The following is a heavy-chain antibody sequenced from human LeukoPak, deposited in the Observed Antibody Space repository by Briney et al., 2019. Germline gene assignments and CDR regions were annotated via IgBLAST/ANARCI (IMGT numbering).Heavy chain of an antibody. V-gene: IGHV4-59*08. CDR1: GGSISSDD. CDR2: IYYSGST. D-gene: IGHD3-3*01. CDR3: ARRRGGGTMDV. J-gene: IGHJ6*02. Sequence: PSESLSLTCTVSGGSISSDDWSWIRQPPGKGLEWIGDIYYSGSTYYNPSLKSRVTISVDASKKHFSLKLTSVTAADTAIYYCARRRGGGTMDVWGQGTTVSVSS.